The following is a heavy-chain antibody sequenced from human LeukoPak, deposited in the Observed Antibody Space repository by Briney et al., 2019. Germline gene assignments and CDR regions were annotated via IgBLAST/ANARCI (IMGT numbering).Heavy chain of an antibody. D-gene: IGHD2-15*01. CDR3: AQQLGSCSGGNCYFTF. CDR2: IDNSGTYT. J-gene: IGHJ4*02. Sequence: PGGSLRLSCAASGFTFSSYAMSWVRQAPGKGPECVSAIDNSGTYTYYVDTVKGRSTISRDNSKNTLFLQMNSVRGDDTAIYYCAQQLGSCSGGNCYFTFWGQGSLVTVSS. V-gene: IGHV3-23*05. CDR1: GFTFSSYA.